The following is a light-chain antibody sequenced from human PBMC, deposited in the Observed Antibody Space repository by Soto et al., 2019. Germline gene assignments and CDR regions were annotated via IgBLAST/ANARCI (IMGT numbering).Light chain of an antibody. V-gene: IGKV1-5*03. CDR2: KAS. Sequence: DIQMTQSPSTLSASVGDRVTISCRASQSISTWLAWYQQKTGKAPKLLIYKASALGSGVPSMFTGDRSGTEFTLTISSLQPADFAVYYCHQYRIYPYTFGLGTKQDIK. J-gene: IGKJ2*01. CDR1: QSISTW. CDR3: HQYRIYPYT.